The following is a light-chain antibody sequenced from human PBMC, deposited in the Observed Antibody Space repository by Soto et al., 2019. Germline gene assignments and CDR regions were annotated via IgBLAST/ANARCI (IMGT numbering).Light chain of an antibody. V-gene: IGKV2-28*01. Sequence: DIVMTKSPLSLPVTPGEPASISCTSSQSLLHSGGYNHLDWYLQKPGQPPQLLIYFGSIQASGVPDRFSGSGSATDCPLKISRVEAEDVVVYYCMLSLHPLLNFGPGTTVDIK. J-gene: IGKJ3*01. CDR2: FGS. CDR1: QSLLHSGGYNH. CDR3: MLSLHPLLN.